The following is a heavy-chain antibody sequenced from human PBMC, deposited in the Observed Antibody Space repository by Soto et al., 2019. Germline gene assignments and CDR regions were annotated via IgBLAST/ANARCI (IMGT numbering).Heavy chain of an antibody. CDR1: GFTLSSYS. CDR2: ISSSSSTI. J-gene: IGHJ4*02. Sequence: GGSLRLSCAASGFTLSSYSMNWVRQAPGKGLEWVSYISSSSSTIYYADSVKGRFTISRDNAKNSLYLQMNSLRAEDTAVYYCARDSSYYGSGSYIGYWGQGTLVTVSS. V-gene: IGHV3-48*04. CDR3: ARDSSYYGSGSYIGY. D-gene: IGHD3-10*01.